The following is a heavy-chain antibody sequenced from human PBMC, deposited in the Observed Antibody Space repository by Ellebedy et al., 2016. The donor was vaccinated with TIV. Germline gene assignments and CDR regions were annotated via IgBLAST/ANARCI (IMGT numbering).Heavy chain of an antibody. Sequence: GESLKISCTASEFSFSNYWMTWVRQAPGKGLEWVANIKQDGSDKYYVDSVKGRFTIARDNAKNSLYLQMSSLRVEDTAVYYCATDGSYGDYRSPTHAFVMWGQGTMVAVSS. V-gene: IGHV3-7*01. CDR2: IKQDGSDK. CDR3: ATDGSYGDYRSPTHAFVM. D-gene: IGHD4-17*01. J-gene: IGHJ3*02. CDR1: EFSFSNYW.